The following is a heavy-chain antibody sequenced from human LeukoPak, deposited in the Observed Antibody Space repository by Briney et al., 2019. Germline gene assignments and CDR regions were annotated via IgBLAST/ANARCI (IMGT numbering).Heavy chain of an antibody. Sequence: GGSLRLSCAASGFTFSSYGMHWVRQAPGKGLEWVVVIWADGSNQYYADSAKGRFTISRDNSKNTLYLQMNSLRAEDTAFYYCTRELGPFNGFDIWGQGTTVTVSS. J-gene: IGHJ3*02. CDR3: TRELGPFNGFDI. CDR2: IWADGSNQ. CDR1: GFTFSSYG. V-gene: IGHV3-33*01. D-gene: IGHD3-16*01.